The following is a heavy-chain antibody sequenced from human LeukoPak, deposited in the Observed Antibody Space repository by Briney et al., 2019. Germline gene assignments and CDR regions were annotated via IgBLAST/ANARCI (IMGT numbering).Heavy chain of an antibody. Sequence: GSLRLSCAASGFTFSNYGMNWVRQAPGKGLEWIGSIYYSGSTYYNPSLKSRVTISVDTSKNQFSLKLSSVTAADTAVYYCARVKGVIVLYYFDYWGQGTLVTVSS. V-gene: IGHV4-38-2*01. CDR2: IYYSGST. D-gene: IGHD3-16*02. CDR3: ARVKGVIVLYYFDY. J-gene: IGHJ4*02. CDR1: GFTFSNYG.